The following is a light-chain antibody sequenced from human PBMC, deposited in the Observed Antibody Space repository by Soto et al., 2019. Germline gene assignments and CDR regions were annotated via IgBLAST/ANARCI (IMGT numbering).Light chain of an antibody. Sequence: DIQMTQSPYSLSASVGDRVTITCRASQSISSYLNWYQQKPGKAPELLIYAASSLQSGVPSRFSGGGSGTDFTLTISSLQPEDFATYYCQQSYTTPLTFGGGTKVEIK. V-gene: IGKV1-39*01. CDR2: AAS. CDR1: QSISSY. CDR3: QQSYTTPLT. J-gene: IGKJ4*01.